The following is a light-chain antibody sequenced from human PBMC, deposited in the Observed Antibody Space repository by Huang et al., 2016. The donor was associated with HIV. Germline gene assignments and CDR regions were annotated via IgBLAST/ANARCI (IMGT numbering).Light chain of an antibody. CDR1: QAISVY. CDR2: ETS. V-gene: IGKV1-39*01. J-gene: IGKJ1*01. Sequence: DIQMTQSPSSLSASVGDRVTITCRASQAISVYLNWYQQKPGKAPKLLVYETSRLQNGVPSRFSGSGSGTDFTLTIKSLQPEYFATYYCQQTYNTPPWTFGQGTKVEIK. CDR3: QQTYNTPPWT.